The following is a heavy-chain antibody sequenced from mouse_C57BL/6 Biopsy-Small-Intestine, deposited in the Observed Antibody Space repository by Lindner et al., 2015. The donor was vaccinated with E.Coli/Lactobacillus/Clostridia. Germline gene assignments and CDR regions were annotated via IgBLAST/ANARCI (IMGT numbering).Heavy chain of an antibody. D-gene: IGHD2-10*01. CDR3: ARSYYDNLDY. V-gene: IGHV1-42*01. CDR2: INPSTGAT. J-gene: IGHJ2*01. CDR1: GYSFTGYY. Sequence: VQLQESGPELVKPGASVKISCKASGYSFTGYYMNWVKQSPEKSLEWIGEINPSTGATSYNQKFKGKATVTADKYSSTAYMQLKSLTSEDSAAYYCARSYYDNLDYWGQGTTLTVSS.